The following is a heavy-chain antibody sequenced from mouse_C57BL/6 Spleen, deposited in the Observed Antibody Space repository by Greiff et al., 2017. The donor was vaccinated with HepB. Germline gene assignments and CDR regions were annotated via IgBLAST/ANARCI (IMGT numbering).Heavy chain of an antibody. V-gene: IGHV6-6*01. D-gene: IGHD5-5*01. Sequence: VQLVESGRGWCHPGAPLKFPCGAPAFTFSAAWLDGVRHSPEKGFEWVAEIRNKANNHATYYGESVKGMFNISRDDSKSSVYLQMYSLRAEDSGFGYYRDIHTFYLHRWGEGTTPTVSS. CDR1: AFTFSAAW. CDR3: RDIHTFYLHR. CDR2: IRNKANNHAT. J-gene: IGHJ2*01.